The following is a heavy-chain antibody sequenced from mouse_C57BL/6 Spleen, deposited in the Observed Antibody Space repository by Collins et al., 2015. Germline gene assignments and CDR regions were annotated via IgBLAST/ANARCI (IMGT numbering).Heavy chain of an antibody. CDR3: ARYPYYSNYAWFAY. D-gene: IGHD2-5*01. CDR1: GYTFTSYG. J-gene: IGHJ3*01. Sequence: QVQLQQSGAELARPGASVKLSCKASGYTFTSYGISWVKQRTGQGLEWIGEIYPRSGNTYYNEKFKGKATLTADKSSSTAYMELRSLTSEDSAVYFCARYPYYSNYAWFAYWGQGTLVTVSA. V-gene: IGHV1-81*01. CDR2: IYPRSGNT.